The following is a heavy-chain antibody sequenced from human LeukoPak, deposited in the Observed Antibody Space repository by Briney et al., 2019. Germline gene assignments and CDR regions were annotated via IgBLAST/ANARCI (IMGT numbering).Heavy chain of an antibody. CDR1: GYTFTSLA. J-gene: IGHJ5*02. V-gene: IGHV1-3*01. CDR3: ARTAYDILTGEIHNWFDP. D-gene: IGHD3-9*01. Sequence: ASVKVSCKASGYTFTSLALHWVRQAPGRRLEWMGWINAGNGNTRYSQKFQGRVTISRDTSATTAYMELSSLRSEDTAVYFCARTAYDILTGEIHNWFDPWGQGTQVTVSS. CDR2: INAGNGNT.